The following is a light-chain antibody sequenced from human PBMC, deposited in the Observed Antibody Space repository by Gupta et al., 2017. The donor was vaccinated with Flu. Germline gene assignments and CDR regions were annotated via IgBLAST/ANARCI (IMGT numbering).Light chain of an antibody. Sequence: PATLSLSPGDRADLSCRASQSVSDYIVWYQQKPGQPPRLLLFSPSTRAAGIPPRFSVSGSGTDFTLTISSLEPEDFAVYYCQQRSNWPMYTFGQGTRLDI. CDR3: QQRSNWPMYT. CDR2: SPS. V-gene: IGKV3-11*01. J-gene: IGKJ2*01. CDR1: QSVSDY.